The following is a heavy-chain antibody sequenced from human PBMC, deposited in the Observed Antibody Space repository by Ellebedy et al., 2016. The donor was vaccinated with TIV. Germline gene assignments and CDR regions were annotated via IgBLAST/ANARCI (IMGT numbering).Heavy chain of an antibody. V-gene: IGHV4-34*01. CDR2: INHSGST. J-gene: IGHJ6*02. CDR3: ARGLDPVSYGMDV. D-gene: IGHD3-16*01. Sequence: SETLSLTXAVYGGSFSGYYWSWIRQPPGKGLEWIGEINHSGSTNYNPSLKSRVTISVDTSKNQFSLKLSSVTAADTAVYYCARGLDPVSYGMDVWGQGTTVTVSS. CDR1: GGSFSGYY.